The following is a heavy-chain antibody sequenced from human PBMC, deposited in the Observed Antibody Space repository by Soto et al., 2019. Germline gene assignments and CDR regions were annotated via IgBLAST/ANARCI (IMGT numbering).Heavy chain of an antibody. CDR1: GGSISSYY. J-gene: IGHJ4*02. V-gene: IGHV4-59*08. D-gene: IGHD6-13*01. CDR2: IYYSGST. Sequence: SETLSLTCTVSGGSISSYYWSWIRQPPGKGLEWIGYIYYSGSTNYNPSLKSRVTISVDTSKNQFSLKLSSVTAADTAVYYCARQVAAAGYFDYWGQGTLVTVPQ. CDR3: ARQVAAAGYFDY.